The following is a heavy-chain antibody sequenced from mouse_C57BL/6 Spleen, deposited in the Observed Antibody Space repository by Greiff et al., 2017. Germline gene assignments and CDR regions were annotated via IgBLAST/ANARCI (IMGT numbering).Heavy chain of an antibody. CDR3: ASLTGTGY. CDR1: GFSLTSYG. V-gene: IGHV2-2*01. J-gene: IGHJ2*01. Sequence: VKLMESGPGLVRPSQSLSITCTVSGFSLTSYGVHWVRQSPGKGLEWLGVIWSGGSTDYNAAFISRLSISKDNSKSQVFFKMNSLQADDTAIYYCASLTGTGYWGQGTTLTVSS. D-gene: IGHD4-1*01. CDR2: IWSGGST.